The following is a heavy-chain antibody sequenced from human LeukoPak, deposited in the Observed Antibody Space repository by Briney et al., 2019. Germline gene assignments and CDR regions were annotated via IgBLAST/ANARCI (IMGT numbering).Heavy chain of an antibody. CDR3: ARQMQSHGNFDS. J-gene: IGHJ4*02. Sequence: GGSLRLSCAASGFTVSSYAMHWVRQPIGKGLGWVSALGIAGDTFYPGSVKGRFTISRENARNSLYLQMNSLRAEDTAMYYCARQMQSHGNFDSWGQGTLVTVSS. D-gene: IGHD1-26*01. V-gene: IGHV3-13*01. CDR1: GFTVSSYA. CDR2: LGIAGDT.